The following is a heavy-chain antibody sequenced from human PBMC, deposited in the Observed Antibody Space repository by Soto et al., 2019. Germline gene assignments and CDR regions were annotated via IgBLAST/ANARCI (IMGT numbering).Heavy chain of an antibody. CDR1: GGTFGNYI. CDR3: EAVVGSGDFPVL. J-gene: IGHJ6*02. Sequence: QVLLLQSGAEVKKPGSSVKVSCKASGGTFGNYIISWVRQAPGQGLEWMGGIMPIFGTTDYVQKFQGRVTISADETTTSVYMELNSLSSDGTAVYFCEAVVGSGDFPVLWGQGTTVVVSS. V-gene: IGHV1-69*01. CDR2: IMPIFGTT. D-gene: IGHD7-27*01.